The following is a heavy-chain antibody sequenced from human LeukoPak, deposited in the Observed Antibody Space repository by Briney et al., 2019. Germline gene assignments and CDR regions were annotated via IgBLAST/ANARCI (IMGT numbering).Heavy chain of an antibody. CDR2: INPNSGGT. Sequence: ASVEVSCKASGYTFTGYYMHWVRQAPGQGLEWMGWINPNSGGTNYAQKFQGRVTMTRDTSISTAYMELSRLRSDDTAVYYCARGSSGWSLDAFDIWGQGTMVTVSS. CDR1: GYTFTGYY. J-gene: IGHJ3*02. D-gene: IGHD6-19*01. CDR3: ARGSSGWSLDAFDI. V-gene: IGHV1-2*02.